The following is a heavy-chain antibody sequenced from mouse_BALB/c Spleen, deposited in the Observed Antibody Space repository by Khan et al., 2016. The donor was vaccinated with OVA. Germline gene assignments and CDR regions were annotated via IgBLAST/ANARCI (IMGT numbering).Heavy chain of an antibody. J-gene: IGHJ3*01. V-gene: IGHV1-77*01. Sequence: QVQLQQSGAELARPGASVKLSCKASGYTFTDYYINWVKQRTGQGLEWIGEIYPGSGNTYYNEKFKDKATLTVDKSSSTVFMQLNSLTSEDSSVYFCARSGIGSFAYWGQGTLVTVSA. CDR2: IYPGSGNT. D-gene: IGHD2-2*01. CDR3: ARSGIGSFAY. CDR1: GYTFTDYY.